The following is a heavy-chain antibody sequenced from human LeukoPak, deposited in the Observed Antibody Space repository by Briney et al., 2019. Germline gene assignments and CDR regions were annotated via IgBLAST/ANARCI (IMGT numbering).Heavy chain of an antibody. Sequence: PSETLSLTCAVYGGSFSGYYWSWIRQPPGKGLEWIGEINHSGSTNYNPSLKSRVTISVDTSKNQFSLQLSSVTAAETAVYYCARGRAFDIWGQGTMVTVSS. CDR3: ARGRAFDI. CDR1: GGSFSGYY. V-gene: IGHV4-34*01. CDR2: INHSGST. J-gene: IGHJ3*02.